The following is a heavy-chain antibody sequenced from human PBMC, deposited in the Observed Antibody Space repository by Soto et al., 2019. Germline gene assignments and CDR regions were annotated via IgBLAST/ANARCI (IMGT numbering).Heavy chain of an antibody. D-gene: IGHD6-13*01. CDR2: IWYDGSNK. CDR1: GFTFSSYG. V-gene: IGHV3-33*01. Sequence: QVQLVECGGGVVQPGRSLRLSCAASGFTFSSYGMHWVRQAPGKGLEWAAVIWYDGSNKYYADSVKGRFTISRDNSKNTLYMQMNSLRAEDTAVYHCARWGIAAGDYWGQGTLVTVSS. CDR3: ARWGIAAGDY. J-gene: IGHJ4*02.